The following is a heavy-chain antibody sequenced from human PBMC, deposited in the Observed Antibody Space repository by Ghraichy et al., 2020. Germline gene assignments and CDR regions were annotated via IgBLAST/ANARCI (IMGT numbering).Heavy chain of an antibody. D-gene: IGHD6-19*01. V-gene: IGHV3-48*03. CDR2: ISSSGSTI. CDR1: GFTFSSYE. Sequence: GESLNISCAASGFTFSSYEMNWVRQAPGKGLEWVSYISSSGSTIYYADSVKGRFTIARDNAKNSLYLQMNSLRAEDTAVYYSAREGYSSGWYVNFQHWRQGTLVTVSS. J-gene: IGHJ1*01. CDR3: AREGYSSGWYVNFQH.